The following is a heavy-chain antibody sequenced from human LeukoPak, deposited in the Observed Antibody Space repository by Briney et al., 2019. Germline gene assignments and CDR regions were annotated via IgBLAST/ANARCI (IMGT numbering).Heavy chain of an antibody. V-gene: IGHV3-7*01. CDR3: ATSDDSSGSD. Sequence: PGGSLRLSCAASGFTFSGYWMSWVRQAPGKGLEWVANINLDRSVIHYVDSAKGRFTISRDNAKNSLYLQMNYLRAEDTALYYCATSDDSSGSDWGQGTLVTVSP. CDR1: GFTFSGYW. D-gene: IGHD3-22*01. J-gene: IGHJ4*02. CDR2: INLDRSVI.